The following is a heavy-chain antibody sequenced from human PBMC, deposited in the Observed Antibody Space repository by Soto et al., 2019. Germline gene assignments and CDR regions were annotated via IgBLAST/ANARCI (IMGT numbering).Heavy chain of an antibody. CDR2: TSYDGSNN. CDR3: ARWGTTGGLDV. Sequence: QVQLVESGGGVVQPGTSLRLSCVGSGFTFRSYVIHWDRQAPGKGLEWVALTSYDGSNNFYGDSVKGRFTISRHNSRNTVELQMDSLRFEGTALYFCARWGTTGGLDVWGQGTLVSVSS. J-gene: IGHJ4*02. D-gene: IGHD3-16*01. V-gene: IGHV3-33*05. CDR1: GFTFRSYV.